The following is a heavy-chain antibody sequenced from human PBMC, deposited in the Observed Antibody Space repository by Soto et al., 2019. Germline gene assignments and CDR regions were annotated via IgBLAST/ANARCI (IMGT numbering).Heavy chain of an antibody. CDR1: GFTFSTYW. Sequence: GGSLRLSCAASGFTFSTYWMHWVRQAPGKGLVWVSRIRGDGADKNYADSVRGRFTISRDNAKNTLYLQMNSLRAEDTAVYYCAGDLVSGSGSLGHWGQGTLVTVSS. V-gene: IGHV3-74*01. CDR2: IRGDGADK. J-gene: IGHJ4*02. D-gene: IGHD3-10*01. CDR3: AGDLVSGSGSLGH.